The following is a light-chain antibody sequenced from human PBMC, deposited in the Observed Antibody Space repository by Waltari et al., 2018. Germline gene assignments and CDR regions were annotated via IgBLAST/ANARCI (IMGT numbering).Light chain of an antibody. CDR2: GTS. J-gene: IGKJ1*01. V-gene: IGKV3-20*01. Sequence: IVLTQSPGTLSLSPGERATLPCRASQGVGSTLAWYQQKPGQAPRLLIYGTSIRATGVPDRFSGSGSGTDFSLGINRLEPEDFAVYYCQHYVSLPATFGQGTKVEIK. CDR3: QHYVSLPAT. CDR1: QGVGST.